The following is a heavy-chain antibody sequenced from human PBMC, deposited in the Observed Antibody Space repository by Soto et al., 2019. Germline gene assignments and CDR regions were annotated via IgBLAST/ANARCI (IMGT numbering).Heavy chain of an antibody. Sequence: QPGGSLRLSCAASGFTFDDYTMHWVRQAPGKGLEWVSLISWDGGSTYYADSVKGRFTISRDNSKNSLYLQMNSLRTEDTALYYCAKASRPRDFWSGPYCYGMDVWGQGTTVTVS. J-gene: IGHJ6*02. CDR1: GFTFDDYT. D-gene: IGHD3-3*01. V-gene: IGHV3-43*01. CDR2: ISWDGGST. CDR3: AKASRPRDFWSGPYCYGMDV.